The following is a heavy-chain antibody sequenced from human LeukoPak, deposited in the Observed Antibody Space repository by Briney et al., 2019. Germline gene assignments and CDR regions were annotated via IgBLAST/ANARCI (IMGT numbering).Heavy chain of an antibody. CDR2: TYHRSKWCN. CDR1: GDSVSSYYAA. D-gene: IGHD6-13*01. V-gene: IGHV6-1*01. Sequence: SQTLSLTCAISGDSVSSYYAAWNWIRQSPSRGLEWLGRTYHRSKWCNDYAVSVKSRITINPDTSKNQFSLQLNSVTPEDTAVYYCARVDRAISTTGTLGDWGQGTLVTVSS. CDR3: ARVDRAISTTGTLGD. J-gene: IGHJ4*02.